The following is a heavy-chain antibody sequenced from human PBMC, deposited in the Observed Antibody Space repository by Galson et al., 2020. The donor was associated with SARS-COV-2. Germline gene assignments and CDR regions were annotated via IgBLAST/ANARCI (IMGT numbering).Heavy chain of an antibody. J-gene: IGHJ4*02. V-gene: IGHV3-30*01. CDR2: ISYDGSNK. CDR3: AKQSENYDILTGYYDY. Sequence: GGSLRLSCAASGFTFSSYAMHWVRQAPGKGLEWVAVISYDGSNKYYADSVKGRFTISRDNSKKTLYLQMNSLRAEDTAVYYCAKQSENYDILTGYYDYWGQGTLVTVSS. D-gene: IGHD3-9*01. CDR1: GFTFSSYA.